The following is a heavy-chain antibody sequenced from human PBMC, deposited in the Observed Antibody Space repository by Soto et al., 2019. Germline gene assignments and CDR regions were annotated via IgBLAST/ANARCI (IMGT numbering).Heavy chain of an antibody. J-gene: IGHJ4*02. CDR1: GDSISSSDYY. Sequence: QVHLQESGPGLVKPSQTLSLTCTVSGDSISSSDYYWSWIRQPPGKGLEWIGYIYSSGNTYYNPSLKRRLTISVDTSKNQFALKLNSVTAADTALYYCARGLSAATVVTCYFDYWGQGTLVTVSS. CDR3: ARGLSAATVVTCYFDY. D-gene: IGHD4-17*01. V-gene: IGHV4-31*03. CDR2: IYSSGNT.